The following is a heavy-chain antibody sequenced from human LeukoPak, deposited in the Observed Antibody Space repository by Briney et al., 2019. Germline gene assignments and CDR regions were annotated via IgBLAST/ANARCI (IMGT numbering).Heavy chain of an antibody. Sequence: PSETLSLTCTVSGGSISTYYWSWIRQPPGKGLEWIGYIYYSGSTYYNPSLNSRVTISVDTSKNQFSLKLSSVTPADTAVYYCARVGAIRRDFDYWGQGTLVTVSS. D-gene: IGHD1-26*01. CDR1: GGSISTYY. J-gene: IGHJ4*02. CDR3: ARVGAIRRDFDY. CDR2: IYYSGST. V-gene: IGHV4-59*01.